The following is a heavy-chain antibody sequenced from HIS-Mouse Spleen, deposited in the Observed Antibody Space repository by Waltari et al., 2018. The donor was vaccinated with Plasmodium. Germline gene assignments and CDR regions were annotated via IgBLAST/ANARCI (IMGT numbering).Heavy chain of an antibody. Sequence: EVQLVESGGGLVQPGGSLRLSCEASGFTLSSYGMSWFRQAPGKGLEWVANIKQDGSEKYYVDSVKGRFTISRDNAKNSLYLQMNSLRAEDTAVYYCASSWYWYFDLWGRGTLVTVSS. V-gene: IGHV3-7*01. CDR3: ASSWYWYFDL. CDR1: GFTLSSYG. J-gene: IGHJ2*01. CDR2: IKQDGSEK. D-gene: IGHD6-13*01.